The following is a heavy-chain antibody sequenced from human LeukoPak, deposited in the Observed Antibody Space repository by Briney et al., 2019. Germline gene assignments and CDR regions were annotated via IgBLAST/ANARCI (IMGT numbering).Heavy chain of an antibody. J-gene: IGHJ4*02. CDR2: IYHSGST. Sequence: SETLSLTCTVSGYSISSGYYWGWIRQPPGKGLEWIGSIYHSGSTYYNPSLKSRVTISVDTSKNQFSLKLSSVTAADTAVCYCAREWGGAYCSSTSCYSPFDYWGQGTLVTVSS. CDR3: AREWGGAYCSSTSCYSPFDY. V-gene: IGHV4-38-2*02. D-gene: IGHD2-2*02. CDR1: GYSISSGYY.